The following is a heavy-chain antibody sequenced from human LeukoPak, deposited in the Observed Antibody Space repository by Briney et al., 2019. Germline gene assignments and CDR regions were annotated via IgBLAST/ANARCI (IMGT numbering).Heavy chain of an antibody. CDR2: MNPNSGNT. Sequence: ASVKVSCKASGYTFTSYDINWVRQATGQGLEWMGWMNPNSGNTGYAQKFQGRVTITRNTSISTAYMELSSLRSEDTAVYYCARAPGGGWYYYYYYYMDVWGKGTTVTVSS. CDR3: ARAPGGGWYYYYYYYMDV. J-gene: IGHJ6*03. D-gene: IGHD6-19*01. V-gene: IGHV1-8*03. CDR1: GYTFTSYD.